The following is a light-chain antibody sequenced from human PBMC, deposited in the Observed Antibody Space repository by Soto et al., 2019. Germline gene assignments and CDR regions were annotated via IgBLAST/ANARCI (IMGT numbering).Light chain of an antibody. CDR2: EVS. J-gene: IGLJ2*01. V-gene: IGLV2-8*01. Sequence: QSVLTQPPSASGSPGQSVTISCTGTSSDVGAYNYVSWYQQHPGKAPKLMIYEVSKRPSGVPDRFSGSKSGNTASLTVSGLQAEDEADYYCCSYAGSSTFVVFGGGTKLTVL. CDR3: CSYAGSSTFVV. CDR1: SSDVGAYNY.